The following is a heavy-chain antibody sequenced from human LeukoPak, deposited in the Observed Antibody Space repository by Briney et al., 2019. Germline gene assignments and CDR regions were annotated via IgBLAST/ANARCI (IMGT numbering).Heavy chain of an antibody. D-gene: IGHD5-24*01. V-gene: IGHV4-59*08. CDR1: GGSISSYY. CDR2: IYYSGST. CDR3: AGDPFVEMATARPP. Sequence: SETLSLTCTVSGGSISSYYWSWIRQPPGKGLEWIGYIYYSGSTNYNPSLKSRVTISVDTSKNQFSLKLSSVTAADTAVCYCAGDPFVEMATARPPWGQGTLVTVSS. J-gene: IGHJ5*02.